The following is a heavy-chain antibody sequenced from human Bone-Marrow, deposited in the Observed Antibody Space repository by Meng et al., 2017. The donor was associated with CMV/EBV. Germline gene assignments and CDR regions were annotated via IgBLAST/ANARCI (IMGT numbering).Heavy chain of an antibody. V-gene: IGHV1-2*02. CDR2: TNPNTGDT. Sequence: KVSCKASGYNFTTHYMHWVRQAPGQGLEWMGWTNPNTGDTNYAQNFQGRVTMTRDTSVSTVYMDLSRLRPDDTAVYYCARDPTWGSDFWGQGTLVTVSS. J-gene: IGHJ4*02. CDR1: GYNFTTHY. CDR3: ARDPTWGSDF. D-gene: IGHD7-27*01.